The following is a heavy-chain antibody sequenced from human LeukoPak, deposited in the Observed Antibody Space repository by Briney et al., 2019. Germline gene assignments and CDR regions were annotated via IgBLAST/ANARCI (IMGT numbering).Heavy chain of an antibody. CDR1: GGSISSHY. V-gene: IGHV4-59*11. D-gene: IGHD2-2*01. CDR3: ARVPRYQLLTNWFDP. Sequence: SETLSLTCTVSGGSISSHYWSWIRQPPGKGLEWIGYIYYSGSTNYNPSLKSRVTISVDTSKNQFSLKLSFVTAADTAVYYCARVPRYQLLTNWFDPWGQGTLVTVSS. CDR2: IYYSGST. J-gene: IGHJ5*02.